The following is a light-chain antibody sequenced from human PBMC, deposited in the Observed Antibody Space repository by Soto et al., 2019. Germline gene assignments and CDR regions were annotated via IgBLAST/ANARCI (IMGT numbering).Light chain of an antibody. Sequence: EIVMTQSPATLSVSPGERATLSCRASQSVSLNLAWYQQKPGQAPRLLIYGASTRATESPARFSGSGSGTEYTLTITSLQSEDFAVHYCQQYNNWPPDALAVGPGTKVDIK. J-gene: IGKJ3*01. CDR3: QQYNNWPPDALA. CDR2: GAS. CDR1: QSVSLN. V-gene: IGKV3-15*01.